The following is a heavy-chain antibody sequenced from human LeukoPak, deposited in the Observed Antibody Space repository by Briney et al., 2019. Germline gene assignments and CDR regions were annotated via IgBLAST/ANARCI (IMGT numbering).Heavy chain of an antibody. J-gene: IGHJ4*02. Sequence: GASVKVSCKASGYTFTDYYMHWVRQAPGQGLEWMGRINPNSGGTNYAQKFQGRVTMTRDTSISTAYMELSRLRSDDTAVYYCARSDTAMGFDYWGQGTLVTVSS. CDR1: GYTFTDYY. CDR2: INPNSGGT. V-gene: IGHV1-2*06. D-gene: IGHD5-18*01. CDR3: ARSDTAMGFDY.